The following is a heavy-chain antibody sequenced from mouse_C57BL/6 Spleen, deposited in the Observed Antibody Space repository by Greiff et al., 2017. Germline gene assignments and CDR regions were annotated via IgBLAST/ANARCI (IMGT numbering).Heavy chain of an antibody. V-gene: IGHV1-55*01. D-gene: IGHD1-1*01. J-gene: IGHJ3*01. CDR2: INPSSGSP. CDR3: ARPSRYGSSPSWFAY. CDR1: GYTFTGYS. Sequence: QVQLQQPGPELVKPGASVKMSCKASGYTFTGYSITWVKQSHGQGLEWIGDINPSSGSPSYNEKFKGKATVTVDTSSSTAYMQLRSLTSEDSAVYYCARPSRYGSSPSWFAYWGQGTLVTVSA.